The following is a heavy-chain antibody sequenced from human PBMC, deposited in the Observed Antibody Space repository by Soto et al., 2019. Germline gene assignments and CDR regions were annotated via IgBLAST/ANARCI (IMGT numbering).Heavy chain of an antibody. CDR2: IYYSGST. CDR3: ARSGNDYDSSGQWDAFDI. V-gene: IGHV4-31*03. D-gene: IGHD3-22*01. CDR1: GGSISSGGYY. Sequence: QVQLQESGPGLVKPSQTLSLTCTVSGGSISSGGYYWSWIRQHPGKGLEWIGHIYYSGSTYYNPSLKSRVTISVDTSKNQFSLKLSSVTAADTAVYYCARSGNDYDSSGQWDAFDIWGQGTMVTVSS. J-gene: IGHJ3*02.